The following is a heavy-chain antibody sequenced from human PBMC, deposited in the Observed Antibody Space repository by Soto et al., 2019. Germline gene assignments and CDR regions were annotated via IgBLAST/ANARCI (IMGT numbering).Heavy chain of an antibody. CDR2: IIPIVGTT. D-gene: IGHD1-26*01. Sequence: SVKVSCKASGGALNTYSISWVRQAPGQGLEWVGGIIPIVGTTDYAQKFQGRVTITADESTSTTSMEVTSLRSEDTAVYFCALGESSDTGDGFWRQGPLVTVSP. CDR3: ALGESSDTGDGF. V-gene: IGHV1-69*13. CDR1: GGALNTYS. J-gene: IGHJ4*02.